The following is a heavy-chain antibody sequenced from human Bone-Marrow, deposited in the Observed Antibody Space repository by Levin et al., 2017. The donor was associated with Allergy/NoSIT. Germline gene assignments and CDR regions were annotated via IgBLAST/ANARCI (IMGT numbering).Heavy chain of an antibody. V-gene: IGHV1-2*02. Sequence: ASVKVSCKASGYIFTDYYMHWVRQAPGQGLEWMGWINPNTGGTSYSQNFQGRVTMTRDTSISTAYMDLSSLRSDDTAVYYCARGIASGRKTYYYYWMEVWGRGTTVAVSS. CDR2: INPNTGGT. J-gene: IGHJ6*03. CDR1: GYIFTDYY. CDR3: ARGIASGRKTYYYYWMEV. D-gene: IGHD6-13*01.